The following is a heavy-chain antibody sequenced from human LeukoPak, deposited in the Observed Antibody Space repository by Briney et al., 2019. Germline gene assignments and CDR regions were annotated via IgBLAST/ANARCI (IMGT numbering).Heavy chain of an antibody. CDR3: ARGGWYPESFQH. CDR2: IYYSGST. V-gene: IGHV4-59*01. D-gene: IGHD6-19*01. J-gene: IGHJ1*01. Sequence: KASATLSLTCTVSGGSISSYYWNWIRQPPGKGLEWIGYIYYSGSTNYNPSLKSRVTISVDTSKNQFSLKLSSVTAADTAVYYCARGGWYPESFQHWGQGALVTVSS. CDR1: GGSISSYY.